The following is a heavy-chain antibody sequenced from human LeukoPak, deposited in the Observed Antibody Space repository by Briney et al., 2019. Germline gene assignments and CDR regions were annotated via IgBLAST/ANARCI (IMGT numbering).Heavy chain of an antibody. CDR1: GYTFTSYG. V-gene: IGHV1-18*01. J-gene: IGHJ6*03. D-gene: IGHD2-2*01. CDR3: ARAGYCSSTSCYGGYYMDV. Sequence: ASVNVSCKASGYTFTSYGISWVRQAPGQGLEWMGWISAYNGNTNYAQKLQGRVTMTTDTSTSTAYMELRSLRSDDTAVYYCARAGYCSSTSCYGGYYMDVWGKGTTVTVSS. CDR2: ISAYNGNT.